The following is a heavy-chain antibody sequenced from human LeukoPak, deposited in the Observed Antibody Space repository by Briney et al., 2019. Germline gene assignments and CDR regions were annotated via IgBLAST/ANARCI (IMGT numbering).Heavy chain of an antibody. CDR3: ARAGGASDSSGWYVFDY. CDR1: GYTFTGYY. J-gene: IGHJ4*02. Sequence: ASVNVSCKASGYTFTGYYIHWVRQAPGQGLDWMGCINTNSGGSNYAQMFQGWVTMTRDTSISTAYMELSRLRSDDTAVYYCARAGGASDSSGWYVFDYWGQGTLVTVSS. V-gene: IGHV1-2*04. D-gene: IGHD6-19*01. CDR2: INTNSGGS.